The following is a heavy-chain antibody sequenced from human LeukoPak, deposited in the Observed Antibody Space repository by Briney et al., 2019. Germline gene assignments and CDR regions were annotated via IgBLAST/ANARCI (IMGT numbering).Heavy chain of an antibody. V-gene: IGHV3-23*01. CDR2: ISNSGGST. Sequence: GGSLRLSCAASGLSFSSHAMSWVRQAPGKGLEWVSSISNSGGSTYYADSVKGRFTISRDNSKNTLYLQINSLRAEDTAVYYCANLISGYSFGYGGFFDYWGQGTLVTVSS. J-gene: IGHJ4*02. CDR1: GLSFSSHA. CDR3: ANLISGYSFGYGGFFDY. D-gene: IGHD5-18*01.